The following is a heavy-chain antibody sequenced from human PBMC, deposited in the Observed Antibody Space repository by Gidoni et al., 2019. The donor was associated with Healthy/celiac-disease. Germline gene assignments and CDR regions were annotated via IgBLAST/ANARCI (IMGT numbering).Heavy chain of an antibody. CDR2: IYYSGST. CDR1: GGSISRGAYY. V-gene: IGHV4-31*03. Sequence: QVQLQESGPGLVKPSQTLSLTCTVSGGSISRGAYYWSWIRQHPGKGLEWIGYIYYSGSTYSNPSLKSRFTISVDTSKNQFSLKLSSVTAADTAVYYCARVVLTVVTHYFDYWGQGTLVTVSS. J-gene: IGHJ4*02. CDR3: ARVVLTVVTHYFDY. D-gene: IGHD2-21*02.